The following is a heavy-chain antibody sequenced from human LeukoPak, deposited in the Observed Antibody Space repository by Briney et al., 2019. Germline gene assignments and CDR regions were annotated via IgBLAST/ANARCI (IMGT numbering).Heavy chain of an antibody. J-gene: IGHJ4*02. CDR3: ARRSSTSCCTHFDY. CDR2: IYYSGST. Sequence: SETLSLTCTVSGGSISSSSYYWGWIRQPPGQGLEWIGSIYYSGSTYYNPSLKSRVTISVDTSKNQFSLKLSSVTAADTAVYYCARRSSTSCCTHFDYWGQGTLVTVSS. CDR1: GGSISSSSYY. V-gene: IGHV4-39*01. D-gene: IGHD2-2*01.